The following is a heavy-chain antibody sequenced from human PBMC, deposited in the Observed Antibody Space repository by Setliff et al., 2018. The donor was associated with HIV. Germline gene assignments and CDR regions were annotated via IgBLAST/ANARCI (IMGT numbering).Heavy chain of an antibody. J-gene: IGHJ4*02. CDR1: GGMPNRYA. CDR3: ARDLTTRGNY. V-gene: IGHV1-69*10. D-gene: IGHD4-17*01. CDR2: IIPILGIA. Sequence: ASVKVSCKASGGMPNRYAISWVRQAPGQGLEWMGGIIPILGIANYAQKFQGRVTITADKSTSTAYMELSSLRSEDTAVYYCARDLTTRGNYWGRGTLVTVSS.